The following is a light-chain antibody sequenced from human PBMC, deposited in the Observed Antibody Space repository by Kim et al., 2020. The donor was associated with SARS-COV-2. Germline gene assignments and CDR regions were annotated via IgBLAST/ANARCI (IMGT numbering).Light chain of an antibody. CDR2: AAS. CDR1: QGISSY. Sequence: DIQMTQSPSTLSASVGDRVTITCRASQGISSYLAWYQQKPGKVPKLLIYAASTLQSGVPSRFSGSGSGTDFTLTISSLQPEDVATYYCQEYNGALTFGQGTKVDIK. J-gene: IGKJ1*01. CDR3: QEYNGALT. V-gene: IGKV1-27*01.